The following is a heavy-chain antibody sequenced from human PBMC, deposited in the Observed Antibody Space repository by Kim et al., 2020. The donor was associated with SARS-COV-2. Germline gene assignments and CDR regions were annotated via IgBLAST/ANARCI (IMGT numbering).Heavy chain of an antibody. CDR1: GFTFSSYG. CDR2: ISYDGSNK. D-gene: IGHD6-19*01. Sequence: GGSLRLSCAASGFTFSSYGMHWVRQAPGKGLEWVAVISYDGSNKYYADSVKGRFTISRDNSKNTLYLQMNSLRAEDTAVYYCARDNGQSSGWYGRGGVDYWGQGTLVTVSS. V-gene: IGHV3-33*05. CDR3: ARDNGQSSGWYGRGGVDY. J-gene: IGHJ4*02.